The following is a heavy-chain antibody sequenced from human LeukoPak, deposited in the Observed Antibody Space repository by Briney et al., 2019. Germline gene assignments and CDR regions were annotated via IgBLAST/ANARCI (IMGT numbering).Heavy chain of an antibody. D-gene: IGHD3-10*01. CDR1: GGSFSGYY. Sequence: SETLSLTCAVYGGSFSGYYWSWIRQPPGKGLEWIGEINHSGSTNYNPSLKSRVTISVDTSKNQFSLKLSSVTAADTAVYYCARSKLLWFGELQHDAFDIWGQGTMVTVPP. CDR3: ARSKLLWFGELQHDAFDI. V-gene: IGHV4-34*01. CDR2: INHSGST. J-gene: IGHJ3*02.